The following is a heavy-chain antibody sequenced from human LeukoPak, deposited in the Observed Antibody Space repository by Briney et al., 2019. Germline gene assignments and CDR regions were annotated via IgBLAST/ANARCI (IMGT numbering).Heavy chain of an antibody. CDR3: AKGSGSYLSPLYYFDY. V-gene: IGHV3-23*01. J-gene: IGHJ4*02. CDR2: ISGSGGRT. D-gene: IGHD1-26*01. Sequence: GGTLRLSCAAPGFTSSSYGMSWVRQAPGKGLEWVSTISGSGGRTYYADSVKGRFTISRDNSKKTLYLQMYSLRAEDTAVYYCAKGSGSYLSPLYYFDYWGQGTLVTVSS. CDR1: GFTSSSYG.